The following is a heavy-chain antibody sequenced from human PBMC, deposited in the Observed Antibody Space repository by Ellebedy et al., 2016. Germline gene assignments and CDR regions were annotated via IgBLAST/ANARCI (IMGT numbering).Heavy chain of an antibody. J-gene: IGHJ4*02. CDR3: TREKDY. V-gene: IGHV1-2*02. CDR1: GYAFSGSA. CDR2: LSLNSGVT. Sequence: ASVKVSCXASGYAFSGSAIHWVRQAPGQGLEWMGWLSLNSGVTNYAQKFQGRVTMTRDTSLSTAYMELTGLKFDDTAVYYCTREKDYWGQGTLVTVSS.